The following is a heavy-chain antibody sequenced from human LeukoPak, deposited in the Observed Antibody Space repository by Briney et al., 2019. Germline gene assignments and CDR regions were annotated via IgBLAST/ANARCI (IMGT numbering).Heavy chain of an antibody. CDR1: GFTFNNYG. Sequence: PGGSLRLSCAASGFTFNNYGMHWVRQAPGKGLEWVSAISGSGDSTYYGDSVKGRFTISRDSSKNTLYLQMNSLRAEDTAVYYCAKTRPLDSSSWSHGDYWGQGTLVTVSS. J-gene: IGHJ4*02. CDR2: ISGSGDST. D-gene: IGHD6-13*01. V-gene: IGHV3-23*01. CDR3: AKTRPLDSSSWSHGDY.